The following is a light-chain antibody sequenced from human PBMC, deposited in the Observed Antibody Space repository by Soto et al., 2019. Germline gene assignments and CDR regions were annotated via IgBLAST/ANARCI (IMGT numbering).Light chain of an antibody. CDR2: GAS. Sequence: EIVLTQSPGTLSLSPGERATLSCRASQSVSSSYLAWYQQKPGQAPRLLIYGASSRATGIPDRFSGSGSGTDFTLTISRLESEVFAVYYCQQYGSLPVTFGQGTKVEIK. CDR3: QQYGSLPVT. V-gene: IGKV3-20*01. J-gene: IGKJ1*01. CDR1: QSVSSSY.